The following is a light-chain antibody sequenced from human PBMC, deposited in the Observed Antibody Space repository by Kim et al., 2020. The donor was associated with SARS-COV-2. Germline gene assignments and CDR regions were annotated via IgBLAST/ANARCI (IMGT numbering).Light chain of an antibody. CDR1: QSISSW. CDR2: DAS. Sequence: DIQKTQSPFTLSASVGDSVTITCRASQSISSWLAWYQQKPGKAPKLLIYDASSLESVVPSRVSGSGSGTEFTLTISSLQPDDFATYYCQQYNSYSRYTFGQGTKLDIK. CDR3: QQYNSYSRYT. J-gene: IGKJ2*01. V-gene: IGKV1-5*01.